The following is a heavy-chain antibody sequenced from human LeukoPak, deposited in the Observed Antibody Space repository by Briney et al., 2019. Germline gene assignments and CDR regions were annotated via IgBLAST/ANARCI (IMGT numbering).Heavy chain of an antibody. J-gene: IGHJ4*02. D-gene: IGHD3-16*02. V-gene: IGHV3-23*01. CDR1: GFTLSSYA. CDR3: AKERSGADYVWGSYRSALDY. Sequence: SGGSLRLSCAASGFTLSSYAMSWVRQAPGKGLEWVSAISGSGGSTYYADSVKGRFTISRDNSKNTLYLQMNSLRAEDTAVYYCAKERSGADYVWGSYRSALDYWGQGTLVTVSS. CDR2: ISGSGGST.